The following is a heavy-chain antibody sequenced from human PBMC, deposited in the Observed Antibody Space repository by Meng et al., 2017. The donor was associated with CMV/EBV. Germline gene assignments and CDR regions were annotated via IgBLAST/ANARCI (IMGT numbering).Heavy chain of an antibody. V-gene: IGHV4-34*01. J-gene: IGHJ4*02. Sequence: GQLQPWGAGLLKPSETLSLTCAVYGGFFSGYYWSWIRQPPGKGLEWIGEINHSGSTNYNPSLKSRVTISVDTSKNQFSLKLSSVTAADTAVYYCARAKIMYYYDSSGYYYDYWGQGTLVTVSS. D-gene: IGHD3-22*01. CDR1: GGFFSGYY. CDR3: ARAKIMYYYDSSGYYYDY. CDR2: INHSGST.